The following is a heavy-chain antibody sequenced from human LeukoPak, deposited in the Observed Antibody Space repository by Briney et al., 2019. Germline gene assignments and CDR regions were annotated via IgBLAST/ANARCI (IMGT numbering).Heavy chain of an antibody. CDR3: ARRYGSGSYCY. Sequence: PSETLSLTCAVYGGSFSGYYWSWIRQPPGKGLEWIGEINHSGSTNYNPSLKSRVTISVDTSKNQFSLKLSSVTAADTAVYYCARRYGSGSYCYWGQGTLVTVSS. CDR2: INHSGST. J-gene: IGHJ4*02. V-gene: IGHV4-34*01. CDR1: GGSFSGYY. D-gene: IGHD3-10*01.